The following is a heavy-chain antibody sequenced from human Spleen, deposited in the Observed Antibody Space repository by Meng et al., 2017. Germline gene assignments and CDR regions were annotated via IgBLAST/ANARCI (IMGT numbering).Heavy chain of an antibody. D-gene: IGHD1-26*01. Sequence: QVQLVQSGGEVTKPGASVKVSCKSSGYTFTNYVIHWVRQAPGQRLEWMGVIKPSGGGTVYAPEFQDRVTLTRDTSTSTVDMELRFLTSVYTAIYYCGVGEFDTPGFYWGQGTLVTVSS. CDR2: IKPSGGGT. J-gene: IGHJ4*02. CDR1: GYTFTNYV. CDR3: GVGEFDTPGFY. V-gene: IGHV1-46*01.